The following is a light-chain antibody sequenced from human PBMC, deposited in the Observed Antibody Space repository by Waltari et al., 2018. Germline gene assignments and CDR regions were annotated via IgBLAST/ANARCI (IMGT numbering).Light chain of an antibody. CDR3: QHSYSSTET. Sequence: DIQLTQSPASLSASVGDRVTITCRASQKIINYLNWYQQRPGKAPKPLIYAESSLQSGVPSRFSGSGSGTDFTLTIRSLQPEDSATYYCQHSYSSTETFGQGTKLEI. CDR2: AES. J-gene: IGKJ2*01. V-gene: IGKV1-39*01. CDR1: QKIINY.